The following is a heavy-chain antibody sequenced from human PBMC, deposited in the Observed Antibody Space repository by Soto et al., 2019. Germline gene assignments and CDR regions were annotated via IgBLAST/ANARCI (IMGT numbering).Heavy chain of an antibody. V-gene: IGHV3-48*02. CDR3: AREVRDTAVADFDY. CDR1: GFTFSSYS. D-gene: IGHD5-18*01. CDR2: ISSSISTM. Sequence: GGSLSLSCAASGFTFSSYSMNWVRQAPGKGLEWLSYISSSISTMHYADSVKGRFTISRDNAKNSLYLQINSLRDEDTAVYYCAREVRDTAVADFDYWGQGTLVTVSS. J-gene: IGHJ4*02.